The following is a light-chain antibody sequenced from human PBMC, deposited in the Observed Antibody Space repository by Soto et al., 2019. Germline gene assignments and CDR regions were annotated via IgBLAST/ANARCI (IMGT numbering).Light chain of an antibody. CDR3: SSYAGSNNLYV. CDR1: SSDVGGYNY. V-gene: IGLV2-8*01. J-gene: IGLJ1*01. CDR2: EVS. Sequence: QSALTQPPSASGSPGQSVTISCTGTSSDVGGYNYVSWYQQHPGKAPKLMIYEVSKRPSGVPDRFSGSKSGNTASLTVSGLQAEDEADYYCSSYAGSNNLYVFGTGTKLTV.